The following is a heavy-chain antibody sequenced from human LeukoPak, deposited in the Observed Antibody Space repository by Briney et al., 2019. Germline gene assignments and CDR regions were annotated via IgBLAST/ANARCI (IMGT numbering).Heavy chain of an antibody. D-gene: IGHD3-22*01. Sequence: ETLSLTCTVSGGSISSSSYYWGWIRQPPGKGLEWIGRIYYSGSTYYNPSLKSRVTISVDTSKNQFSLKLSSVTAADTAVYYCARDLNYYDSSGYYSFFDYWGQGTLVTVSS. J-gene: IGHJ4*02. CDR1: GGSISSSSYY. CDR3: ARDLNYYDSSGYYSFFDY. CDR2: IYYSGST. V-gene: IGHV4-39*07.